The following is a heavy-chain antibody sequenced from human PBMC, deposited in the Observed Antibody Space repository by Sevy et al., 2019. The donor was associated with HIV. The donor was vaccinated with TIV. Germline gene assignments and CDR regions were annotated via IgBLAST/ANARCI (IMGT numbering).Heavy chain of an antibody. J-gene: IGHJ5*02. D-gene: IGHD3-22*01. CDR3: VKEGYYYDSHSADWFDP. V-gene: IGHV3-30*04. CDR2: ISKDGTNK. CDR1: GFNISPYA. Sequence: GGCLRLSCSASGFNISPYALHWVRQTPGKGLQWLAVISKDGTNKDYADFVKDRFSLSRDNSKNTLYLQMSNLRPEDTAVYYSVKEGYYYDSHSADWFDPWGQGTLVTVSS.